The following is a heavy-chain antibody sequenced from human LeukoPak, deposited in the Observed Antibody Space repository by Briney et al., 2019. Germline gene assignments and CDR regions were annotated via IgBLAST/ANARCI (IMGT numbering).Heavy chain of an antibody. D-gene: IGHD6-6*01. CDR1: GFTFSSYW. CDR2: IKQDGSEK. V-gene: IGHV3-7*01. J-gene: IGHJ6*03. Sequence: GGSLRLSCAASGFTFSSYWMSWVRQAPGKGLEWVANIKQDGSEKYYVDSVKGRSTISRDNAKNSLYLQMNSPRAEDTAVYYCARGPLGQLVRYYYYMDVWGKGTTVTVSS. CDR3: ARGPLGQLVRYYYYMDV.